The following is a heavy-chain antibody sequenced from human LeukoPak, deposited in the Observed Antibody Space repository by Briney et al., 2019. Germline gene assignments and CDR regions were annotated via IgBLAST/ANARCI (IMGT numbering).Heavy chain of an antibody. D-gene: IGHD5-24*01. CDR2: IYHTGST. Sequence: SGTLSLTCAVSGAAISSFNWWSWVRQPPGKGLEWIGEIYHTGSTNYNPSLKSRVTMSVDMSNSQFSLKLTSVTAADTAVYYCARGARAGYNLEPFDYWGQGTLVTVSS. J-gene: IGHJ4*02. CDR3: ARGARAGYNLEPFDY. CDR1: GAAISSFNW. V-gene: IGHV4-4*02.